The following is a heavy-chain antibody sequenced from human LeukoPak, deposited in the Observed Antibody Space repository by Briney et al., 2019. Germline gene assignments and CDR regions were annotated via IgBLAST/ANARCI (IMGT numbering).Heavy chain of an antibody. D-gene: IGHD3-16*01. V-gene: IGHV1-58*02. J-gene: IGHJ5*02. CDR3: AADLPGGAMFDP. CDR2: IVVGSGNT. CDR1: GFTFSSST. Sequence: TSVKVSCKASGFTFSSSTIQWVRQARGQRLEWMGWIVVGSGNTNYAQNFQERVTITRDMSTSTAYMEVSSLRSEDTAVYYCAADLPGGAMFDPXGQXTLVTV.